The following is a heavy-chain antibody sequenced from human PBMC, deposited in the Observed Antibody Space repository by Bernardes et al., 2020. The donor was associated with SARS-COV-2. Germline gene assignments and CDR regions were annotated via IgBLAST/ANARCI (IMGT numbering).Heavy chain of an antibody. D-gene: IGHD6-19*01. CDR3: ARGPIGVAGTRVFDWCDP. CDR2: MNPDSANT. CDR1: GYTFTNYD. J-gene: IGHJ5*02. V-gene: IGHV1-8*01. Sequence: ASVKVSCKASGYTFTNYDINWVRQAAGQGLEWMGLMNPDSANTGYAQKFQGRITMTRNTSISTAYMELSSLRSEDTAVYYCARGPIGVAGTRVFDWCDPWGQGTLVTVSS.